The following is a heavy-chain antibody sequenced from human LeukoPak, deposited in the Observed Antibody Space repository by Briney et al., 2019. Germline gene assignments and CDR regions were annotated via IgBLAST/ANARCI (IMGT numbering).Heavy chain of an antibody. CDR2: ISAYNGNT. Sequence: GASVKVSCKASGYTFTSYGISWVRQAPGQGLEWMGWISAYNGNTNYAQKLQGRVTMTTDTSTSTAYMELRSLRSDDTAVYYCARDVVVPAAIRTNAFDIWGQGTMVTVSS. CDR3: ARDVVVPAAIRTNAFDI. CDR1: GYTFTSYG. J-gene: IGHJ3*02. V-gene: IGHV1-18*01. D-gene: IGHD2-2*02.